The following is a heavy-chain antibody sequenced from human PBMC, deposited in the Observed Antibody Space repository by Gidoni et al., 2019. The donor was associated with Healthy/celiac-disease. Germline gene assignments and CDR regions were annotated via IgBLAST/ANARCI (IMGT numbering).Heavy chain of an antibody. Sequence: QVQLVESGGGVVQPGRSLILSCAASGFTFSSADMHWVRQAPGRGLEWVAVISYDGSNKYYADSVKGRFTISRDNSKNTLYLQMNSLRAEDTAVYYCARGSGSFPYEYFQHWGQGTLVTVSS. CDR2: ISYDGSNK. D-gene: IGHD3-10*01. J-gene: IGHJ1*01. CDR3: ARGSGSFPYEYFQH. V-gene: IGHV3-30-3*01. CDR1: GFTFSSAD.